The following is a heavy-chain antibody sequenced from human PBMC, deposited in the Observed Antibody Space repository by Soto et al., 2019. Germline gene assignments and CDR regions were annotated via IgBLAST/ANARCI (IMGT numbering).Heavy chain of an antibody. Sequence: SQTMSLTCAVCGGSFTGYYWSWFRQPPGKELEWIGGINHSGSTNYNPSLKSRVTISVDTSKNQFSLKLCSVTAADTAVYYCARGRWLRSSLDYCGQGTLVT. V-gene: IGHV4-34*01. D-gene: IGHD5-12*01. CDR3: ARGRWLRSSLDY. CDR1: GGSFTGYY. J-gene: IGHJ4*02. CDR2: INHSGST.